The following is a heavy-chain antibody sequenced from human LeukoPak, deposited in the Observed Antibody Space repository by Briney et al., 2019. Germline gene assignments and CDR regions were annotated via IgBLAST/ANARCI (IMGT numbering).Heavy chain of an antibody. V-gene: IGHV3-23*01. J-gene: IGHJ4*02. CDR3: AKKYSNSWTAFDY. D-gene: IGHD6-13*01. Sequence: GGSLRLSCAASGFTFSDYYMSWIRQAPGKGLEWVSAITGGGNTYYADSVKGRFTISRDNSKNTLFLQMNSLRAGDTAVYYCAKKYSNSWTAFDYWGQGTLVTVSS. CDR1: GFTFSDYY. CDR2: ITGGGNT.